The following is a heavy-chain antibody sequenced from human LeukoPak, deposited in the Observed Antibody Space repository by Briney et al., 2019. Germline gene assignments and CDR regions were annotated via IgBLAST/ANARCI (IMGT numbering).Heavy chain of an antibody. CDR2: ISYDGSNK. CDR1: GFTFSSYA. Sequence: PGGSLRLSCAASGFTFSSYAMHWVRQAPGKGLEWVAVISYDGSNKYYADSVKGRFTIFRDNSKNTLYLQMNSLRAEDTAVYYCAREQLWDYYYYGMDVWGQGTTVTVSS. CDR3: AREQLWDYYYYGMDV. D-gene: IGHD5-18*01. V-gene: IGHV3-30*14. J-gene: IGHJ6*02.